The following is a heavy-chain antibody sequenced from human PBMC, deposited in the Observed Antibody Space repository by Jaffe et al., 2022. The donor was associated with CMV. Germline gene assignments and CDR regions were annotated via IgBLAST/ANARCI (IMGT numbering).Heavy chain of an antibody. D-gene: IGHD2-8*01. CDR2: INSRGGDT. CDR1: GFTFRSYA. V-gene: IGHV3-23*04. J-gene: IGHJ4*02. CDR3: AKDCTDGVCYIGLDY. Sequence: EVQLVQSGGGLAQPGGSLRLSCAASGFTFRSYAMHWVRQAPGRGLEWVSTINSRGGDTFYAASVEGRFTISRDNSRNTVHLQMSSLRAEDTATYYCAKDCTDGVCYIGLDYWGQGTLVTVSS.